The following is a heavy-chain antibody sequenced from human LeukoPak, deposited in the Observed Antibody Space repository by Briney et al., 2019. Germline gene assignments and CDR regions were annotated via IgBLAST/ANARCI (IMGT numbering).Heavy chain of an antibody. D-gene: IGHD6-13*01. V-gene: IGHV4-34*01. CDR1: GGSFSGYY. Sequence: SETLSLTCAVYGGSFSGYYWSWIRQPPGKGLEWIGEINHSGSTNYNPSHKSRVTISVDTSKNQFSLKLSSVTAADTAVYYCASLYSSSTKTDWRDYWGQGTLVTVSS. CDR3: ASLYSSSTKTDWRDY. CDR2: INHSGST. J-gene: IGHJ4*02.